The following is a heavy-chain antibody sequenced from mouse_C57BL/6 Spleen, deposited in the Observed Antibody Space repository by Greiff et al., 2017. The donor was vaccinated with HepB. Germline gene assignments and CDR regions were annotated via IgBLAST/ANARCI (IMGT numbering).Heavy chain of an antibody. V-gene: IGHV5-4*01. CDR1: GFTFSSYA. D-gene: IGHD1-1*01. J-gene: IGHJ2*01. CDR2: ISDGGSYT. CDR3: ARDVLLRYFDY. Sequence: EVQLQESGGGLVKPGGSLKLSCAASGFTFSSYAMSWVRQTPEKRLEWVATISDGGSYTYYPDNVKGRFTISRDNAKNNLYLQMSHLKSEDTAMYYCARDVLLRYFDYWGQGTTLTVSS.